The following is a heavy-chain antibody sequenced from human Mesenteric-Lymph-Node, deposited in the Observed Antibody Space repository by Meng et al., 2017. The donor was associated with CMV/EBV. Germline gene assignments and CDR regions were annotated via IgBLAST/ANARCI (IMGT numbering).Heavy chain of an antibody. Sequence: ESLKISCAAYGGSFSGYYWSWIRQPPGKGLEWIGYIYYSGSTNYNPSLKSRVTISADTSKNQFSLKLSSVTAADTAVYYCARTAIVGATVNLKDWGQGTLVTVSS. J-gene: IGHJ4*02. V-gene: IGHV4-59*01. CDR2: IYYSGST. CDR1: GGSFSGYY. CDR3: ARTAIVGATVNLKD. D-gene: IGHD1-26*01.